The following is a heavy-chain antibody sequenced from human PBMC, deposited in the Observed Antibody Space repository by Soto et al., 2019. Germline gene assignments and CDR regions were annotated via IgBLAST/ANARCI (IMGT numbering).Heavy chain of an antibody. D-gene: IGHD1-26*01. V-gene: IGHV1-46*01. CDR3: ARERGA. CDR1: GYTFTDYR. CDR2: INPSGGRT. Sequence: QVQLVQSGAEVKEPGASVKVSCKASGYTFTDYRMHWVRQAPGQGLEWMGMINPSGGRTSYAQKFHGRVTMTRDTSTSTVCIELSRLRSEDTAVYYCARERGAWAQGTLVTVSS. J-gene: IGHJ4*02.